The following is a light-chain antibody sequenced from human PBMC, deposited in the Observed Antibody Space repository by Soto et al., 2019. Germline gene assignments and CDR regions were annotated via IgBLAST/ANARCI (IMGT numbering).Light chain of an antibody. CDR3: QHYNSYVYS. Sequence: DIQMTQSPSTLSASLGVTINITSRATQSVSKWLAWYQQKPEKAPKLIIFKASTLQSGVPSRFSASGFGTEFTLTISSLQPEDFATYYCQHYNSYVYSFGRGTKVDIQ. J-gene: IGKJ2*03. CDR2: KAS. CDR1: QSVSKW. V-gene: IGKV1-5*03.